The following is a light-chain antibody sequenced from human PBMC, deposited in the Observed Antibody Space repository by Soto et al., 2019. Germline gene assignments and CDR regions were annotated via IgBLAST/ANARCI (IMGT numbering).Light chain of an antibody. J-gene: IGKJ3*01. CDR3: QQYNSYPGT. Sequence: DIQMTQSPSTLSASVGDRVTITCRASQSISSWLAWYQQKPGKAPKLLIYDASSLESGVPSRFSGSGSGTEFTLTSSSLQPDDFATYYCQQYNSYPGTFGPGTKVDIK. CDR1: QSISSW. CDR2: DAS. V-gene: IGKV1-5*01.